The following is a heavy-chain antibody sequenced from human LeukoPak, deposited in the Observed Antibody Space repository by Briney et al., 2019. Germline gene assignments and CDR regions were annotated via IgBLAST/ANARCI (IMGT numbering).Heavy chain of an antibody. J-gene: IGHJ5*02. D-gene: IGHD4-17*01. V-gene: IGHV4-34*01. CDR1: SGSFSGYY. CDR2: INHSGST. Sequence: SETLSLTCAVYSGSFSGYYWSWIRQPPGKGLEWIGEINHSGSTNYNPSLKSRVTISVDTSKNQFSLKLSSVTAADTAVYYCARDRGDYGDYGRWFDPWGQGTLVTVSS. CDR3: ARDRGDYGDYGRWFDP.